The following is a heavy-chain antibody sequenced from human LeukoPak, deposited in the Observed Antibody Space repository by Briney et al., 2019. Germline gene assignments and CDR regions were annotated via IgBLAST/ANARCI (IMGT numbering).Heavy chain of an antibody. CDR3: ARGRQDVTMIVVIMTAVSYYLDV. V-gene: IGHV4-34*01. D-gene: IGHD3-22*01. CDR2: MNPSGST. Sequence: NPSETLSLTCAVYGGSFSGYYWTWIRHTSEKGLEWIGEMNPSGSTNYNPSLKSRVTISVDTSKNQFSLTLSSVTAADTAVYYCARGRQDVTMIVVIMTAVSYYLDVWGKGTTVTVS. J-gene: IGHJ6*03. CDR1: GGSFSGYY.